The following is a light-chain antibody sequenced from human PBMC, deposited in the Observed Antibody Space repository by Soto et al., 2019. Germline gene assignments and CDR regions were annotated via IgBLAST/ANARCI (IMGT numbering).Light chain of an antibody. Sequence: DIQMTQSPSTLSASVGDRVTITCRASQTISSWLAWYQQLPGKAPKLLIYDAYTLETGVPSRFSGSGSGTDFTLTTSSLQADVFATYYCHQYDSYSWTFGQGTKVEV. CDR1: QTISSW. V-gene: IGKV1-5*01. CDR3: HQYDSYSWT. CDR2: DAY. J-gene: IGKJ1*01.